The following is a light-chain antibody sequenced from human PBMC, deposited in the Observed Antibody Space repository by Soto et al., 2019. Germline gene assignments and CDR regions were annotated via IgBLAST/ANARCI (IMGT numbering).Light chain of an antibody. V-gene: IGLV1-40*01. CDR2: GNN. CDR1: SGDIGSYNR. Sequence: QSVLTQPASVSGSPGQSITISCTGTSGDIGSYNRVSWYQQLPGTAPKLLIYGNNNRPSGVPDRFSGSKSGTSASLAITGLQAEDEADYYCQSHDSSLSGRVVFGGGTKLTVL. J-gene: IGLJ2*01. CDR3: QSHDSSLSGRVV.